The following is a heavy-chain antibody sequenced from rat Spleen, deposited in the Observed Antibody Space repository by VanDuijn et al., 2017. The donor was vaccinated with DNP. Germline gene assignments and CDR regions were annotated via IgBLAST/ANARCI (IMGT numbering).Heavy chain of an antibody. D-gene: IGHD1-11*01. J-gene: IGHJ2*01. CDR1: GFIFSDHN. CDR2: ISTGGGDT. V-gene: IGHV5-25*01. CDR3: ARVWTNYGWYRPAYHFDY. Sequence: EVQLVESGGGPVQPGRSLKLSCVASGFIFSDHNMAWVRQAPKKGLEWVATISTGGGDTYYRDSVKGRFTISRDNAKSTQYLQMDSLRSEDTATYYCARVWTNYGWYRPAYHFDYWGQGVMVTVSS.